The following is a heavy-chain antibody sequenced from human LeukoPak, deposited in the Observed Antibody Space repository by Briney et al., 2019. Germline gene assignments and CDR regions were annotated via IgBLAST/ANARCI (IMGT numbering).Heavy chain of an antibody. J-gene: IGHJ4*02. V-gene: IGHV4-4*07. Sequence: PSETLSLTCSVSGGSISSFYWSWIRQPAGKGLEWIGRISTRGNTDYNPSLKSRVTLSVDTSKNQFSLKLNSVTAADTAVYFCARRAYSAVYWKHFDYWGLGILVTVSS. CDR2: ISTRGNT. CDR1: GGSISSFY. CDR3: ARRAYSAVYWKHFDY. D-gene: IGHD1-1*01.